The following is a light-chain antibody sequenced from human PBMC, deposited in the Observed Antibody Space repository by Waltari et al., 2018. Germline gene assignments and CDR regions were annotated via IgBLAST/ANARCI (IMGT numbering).Light chain of an antibody. CDR2: GAS. J-gene: IGKJ1*01. CDR3: EHYVRLPGT. CDR1: QSVSRS. Sequence: IVLTHSPGTLSLSPGERATISCRASQSVSRSLAWYQQKPGQAPKLLLYGASTRATGIPDRCTGSGAGKDLSVTSSSLEPEDFAIYVCEHYVRLPGTFGEGTKVEIK. V-gene: IGKV3-20*01.